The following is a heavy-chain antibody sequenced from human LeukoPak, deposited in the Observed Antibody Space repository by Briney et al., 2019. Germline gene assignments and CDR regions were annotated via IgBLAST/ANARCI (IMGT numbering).Heavy chain of an antibody. CDR1: GGSISSSSYY. CDR3: ARARRGTIDY. V-gene: IGHV4-39*07. CDR2: IYYSGST. Sequence: SSETLSLTCTVSGGSISSSSYYWGWIRQPPGKGLEWIGSIYYSGSTYYNPSLKSRVTISVDTSKNQFSLKLSSVTTADTAVYYCARARRGTIDYWGQGTLVTVSS. J-gene: IGHJ4*02. D-gene: IGHD1-7*01.